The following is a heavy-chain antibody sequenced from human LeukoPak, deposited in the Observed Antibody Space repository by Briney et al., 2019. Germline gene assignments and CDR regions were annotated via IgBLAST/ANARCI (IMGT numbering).Heavy chain of an antibody. CDR3: ARFKSGNFYYFDS. Sequence: SETLFLTCSVSGASLTRPTYYQWSWIRQPPGKGLELIGKIFASGSAIIDPSLKSRVTMSLDTSKGEFSLKMSSVTAEDSAVYYCARFKSGNFYYFDSWSQGTLVTVSS. J-gene: IGHJ4*02. V-gene: IGHV4-61*01. CDR2: IFASGSA. D-gene: IGHD4-23*01. CDR1: GASLTRPTYY.